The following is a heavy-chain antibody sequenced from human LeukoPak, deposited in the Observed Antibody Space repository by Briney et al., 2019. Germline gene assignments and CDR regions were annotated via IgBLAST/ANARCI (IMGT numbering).Heavy chain of an antibody. Sequence: ASVKVSCKASGYTFTSYYMHWVRHMHWVRQAPGQGLEWMGIINPSGGSTSYAQKFQGRVTMTRDTSISTAYMELSRLRSDDTAVYYCARDRTMVRGVHPKNWFDPWGQGTLVTVSS. J-gene: IGHJ5*02. CDR2: INPSGGST. CDR1: GYTFTSYY. D-gene: IGHD3-10*01. CDR3: ARDRTMVRGVHPKNWFDP. V-gene: IGHV1-46*01.